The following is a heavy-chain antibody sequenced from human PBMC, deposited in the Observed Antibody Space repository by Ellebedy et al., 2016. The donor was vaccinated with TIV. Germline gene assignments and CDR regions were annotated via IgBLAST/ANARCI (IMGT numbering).Heavy chain of an antibody. J-gene: IGHJ3*02. D-gene: IGHD3-10*01. CDR1: GGTFSSYA. CDR2: IIPIFGTA. V-gene: IGHV1-69*13. Sequence: SVKVSXXASGGTFSSYAISWVRQAPGQGLEWMGGIIPIFGTANYAQKFQGRVTITADESASTAYMELSSLRSEDTAVYYCARGGWFDRDAFDIWGQGTMVTVSS. CDR3: ARGGWFDRDAFDI.